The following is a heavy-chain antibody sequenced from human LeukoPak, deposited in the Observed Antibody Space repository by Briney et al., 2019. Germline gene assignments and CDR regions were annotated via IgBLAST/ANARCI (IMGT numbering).Heavy chain of an antibody. D-gene: IGHD1-26*01. J-gene: IGHJ4*02. V-gene: IGHV3-7*03. CDR1: GFTFSSHW. CDR3: ARGRFIEGTTAYYFDY. Sequence: GGSLRLSCVDSGFTFSSHWMSWVRQAPGKGLEWVANINQGEGEKYYVDSVKGRFTISRDNAKKSLFLQMHSLRAEDTAVYYCARGRFIEGTTAYYFDYWGQGTLVTVSS. CDR2: INQGEGEK.